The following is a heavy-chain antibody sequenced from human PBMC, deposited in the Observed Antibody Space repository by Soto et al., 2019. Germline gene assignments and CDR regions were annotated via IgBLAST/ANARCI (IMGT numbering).Heavy chain of an antibody. J-gene: IGHJ4*02. D-gene: IGHD4-17*01. V-gene: IGHV3-15*01. Sequence: EQQLVESGGGSVKPGESLRLSCAVSGITFINAWMSWVRQAPGKGLEWVARIKRTANAETPDYAAPVKGRFRISRDDSRNMLYLQMNNLKVEDTAVYYCLTDPGEYETFWGQGTLVTVSS. CDR1: GITFINAW. CDR2: IKRTANAETP. CDR3: LTDPGEYETF.